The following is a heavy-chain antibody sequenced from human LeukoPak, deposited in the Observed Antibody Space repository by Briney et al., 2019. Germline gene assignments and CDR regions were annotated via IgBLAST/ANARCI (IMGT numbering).Heavy chain of an antibody. CDR1: GFTFSSYW. D-gene: IGHD3-22*01. CDR3: AKGGDSSYNWFDP. CDR2: ISGSGGST. J-gene: IGHJ5*02. V-gene: IGHV3-23*01. Sequence: GGSLRLSCAASGFTFSSYWMSWVRQAPGKGLEWVSAISGSGGSTCYADSVKGRFTISRDNSKNTLYLQMNSLRAEDTAVYYCAKGGDSSYNWFDPWGQGTLVTVSS.